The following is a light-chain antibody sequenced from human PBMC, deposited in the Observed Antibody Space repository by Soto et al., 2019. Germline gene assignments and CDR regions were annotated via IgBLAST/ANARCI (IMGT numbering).Light chain of an antibody. V-gene: IGLV2-14*01. CDR1: SSDVGGYNY. J-gene: IGLJ2*01. CDR2: AVS. Sequence: QSALTQPASVSGSPGQSITISCTGTSSDVGGYNYVSWYQQHPGKAPKLLIYAVSNRPSGVSNRSSGSKTGNTASLTISGLQAEDEADYYCSSYTSISTVVFGGGTKLTVL. CDR3: SSYTSISTVV.